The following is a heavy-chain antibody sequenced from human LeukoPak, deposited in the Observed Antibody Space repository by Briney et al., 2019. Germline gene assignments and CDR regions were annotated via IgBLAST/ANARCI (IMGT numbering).Heavy chain of an antibody. CDR3: AKDAPNYYGSGSYPDY. V-gene: IGHV3-30*02. Sequence: GGSLRLSCAASGFTFSSYGMHWVRQAPGKGLEWVAFIRYDGSNKYYADSVKGRYTISRDNSKNTLYQQMNSLRAEDTAVYYCAKDAPNYYGSGSYPDYWGQGTLVTVSS. D-gene: IGHD3-10*01. CDR1: GFTFSSYG. CDR2: IRYDGSNK. J-gene: IGHJ4*02.